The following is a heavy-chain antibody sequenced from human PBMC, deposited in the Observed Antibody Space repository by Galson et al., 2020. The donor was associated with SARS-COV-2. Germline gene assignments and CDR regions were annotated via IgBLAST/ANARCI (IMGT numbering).Heavy chain of an antibody. V-gene: IGHV1-69*10. Sequence: SVKVSCKASGGTFSSYAISWVRQAPGQGLEWMGGIIPILGIANYAQKFQGRVTITADKSTSTAYMELSSLRSEDTAVYYCAREGVDIVVVPAWENWFDPWGQGTLVTVSS. CDR3: AREGVDIVVVPAWENWFDP. CDR2: IIPILGIA. J-gene: IGHJ5*02. D-gene: IGHD2-2*03. CDR1: GGTFSSYA.